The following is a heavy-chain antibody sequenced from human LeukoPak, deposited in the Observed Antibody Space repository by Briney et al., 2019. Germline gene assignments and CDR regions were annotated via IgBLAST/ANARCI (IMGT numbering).Heavy chain of an antibody. CDR3: ARGVCIIDGCYSPWLTT. CDR1: GVSFTVPGGSSGNYH. D-gene: IGHD3-3*01. J-gene: IGHJ5*02. Sequence: SETLSLTCTVSGVSFTVPGGSSGNYHWGWIRQTPGKGLEWIGYISYSGSTKYNPSLKSRGTISIDTSKNQFSLNLSSVTTADTAVYYCARGVCIIDGCYSPWLTTWGQGTLVTVSS. V-gene: IGHV4-61*01. CDR2: ISYSGST.